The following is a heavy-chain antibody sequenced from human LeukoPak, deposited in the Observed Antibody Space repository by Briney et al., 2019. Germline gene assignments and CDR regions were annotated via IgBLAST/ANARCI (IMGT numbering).Heavy chain of an antibody. CDR3: AKDFGGYCSGGSCYAEYNWFDP. Sequence: GGSLRLSCAASGFTFSSYSMNWVRQAPGKGREWISYITSTSSTMNYADSVKGRVTVSRDNPKNTLYLQMNSLRAEDTAVYYCAKDFGGYCSGGSCYAEYNWFDPWGQGTLVTVSS. V-gene: IGHV3-48*01. D-gene: IGHD2-15*01. CDR2: ITSTSSTM. J-gene: IGHJ5*02. CDR1: GFTFSSYS.